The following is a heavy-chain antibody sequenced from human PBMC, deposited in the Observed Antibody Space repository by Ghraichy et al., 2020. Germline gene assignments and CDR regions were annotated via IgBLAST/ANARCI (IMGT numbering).Heavy chain of an antibody. CDR2: IYHSGST. J-gene: IGHJ6*03. Sequence: SETLSLTCAVSGGSISSSNWWSWVRQPPGKGLEWIGEIYHSGSTNYNPSLKSRVTISVDKSKNQFSLKLSSVTAADTAVYYCARGSLHDYSNNMDVWGKGTTVTVSS. V-gene: IGHV4-4*02. CDR1: GGSISSSNW. D-gene: IGHD4-11*01. CDR3: ARGSLHDYSNNMDV.